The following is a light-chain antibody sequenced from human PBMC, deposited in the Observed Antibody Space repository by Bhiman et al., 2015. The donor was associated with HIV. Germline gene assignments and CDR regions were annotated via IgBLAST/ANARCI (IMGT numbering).Light chain of an antibody. J-gene: IGLJ3*02. V-gene: IGLV1-51*02. CDR1: SSNIGNNY. CDR2: ENN. Sequence: QSVLTQLPSLSAAPGQKVTISCSGSSSNIGNNYVSWYQQLPGTAPKLLIYENNKRPSGIPDRFSGSKSGTSATLGITGLQTGDEADYYCQSYDSSLSGWVFGGGTKLTVL. CDR3: QSYDSSLSGWV.